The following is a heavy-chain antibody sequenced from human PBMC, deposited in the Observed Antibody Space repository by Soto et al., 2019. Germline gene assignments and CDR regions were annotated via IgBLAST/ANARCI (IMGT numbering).Heavy chain of an antibody. D-gene: IGHD3-10*01. CDR1: GYTITSYA. J-gene: IGHJ6*03. Sequence: VASVKVSCKASGYTITSYAMHWVRQAPGQRLEWMGWINAGNGNTKYSQKFQGRVTITRDTSASTAYMELSSLRSEDTAVYYCARRGRVWFGELFYNHYYHLDVPGQGATVTVSS. CDR3: ARRGRVWFGELFYNHYYHLDV. V-gene: IGHV1-3*01. CDR2: INAGNGNT.